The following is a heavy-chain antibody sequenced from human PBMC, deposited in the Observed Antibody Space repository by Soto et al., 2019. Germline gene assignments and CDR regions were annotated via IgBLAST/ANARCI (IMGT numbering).Heavy chain of an antibody. J-gene: IGHJ5*02. CDR2: IIPIFGTA. D-gene: IGHD6-6*01. Sequence: GASVKVSCKASGGTFSSYAISWVRQAPGQGLEWMGGIIPIFGTANYAQKFQGRVTITADESTSTAYMELSSLRSEDTAVYYCARGNPLQYSSSSGWFDPWGQGTLVTVSS. V-gene: IGHV1-69*13. CDR3: ARGNPLQYSSSSGWFDP. CDR1: GGTFSSYA.